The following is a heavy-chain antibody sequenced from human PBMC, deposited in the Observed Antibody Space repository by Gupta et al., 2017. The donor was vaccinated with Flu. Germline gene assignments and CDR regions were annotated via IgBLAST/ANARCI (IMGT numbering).Heavy chain of an antibody. J-gene: IGHJ6*02. CDR3: TCGSGTQCRGKCALDV. CDR1: GYTFTSHY. D-gene: IGHD3-10*01. CDR2: INPNDGTT. Sequence: QMHLVQSGAEVKQPGASVKISCKASGYTFTSHYIHWVRQAPGQGLEWMGLINPNDGTTSHAQKFQGRVTMTRDTSTSTVYMELSSLRSDDTAVYFCTCGSGTQCRGKCALDVWAQGTTVTVSS. V-gene: IGHV1-46*03.